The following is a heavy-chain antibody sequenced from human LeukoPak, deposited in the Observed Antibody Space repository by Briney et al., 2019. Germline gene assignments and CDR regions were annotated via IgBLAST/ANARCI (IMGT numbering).Heavy chain of an antibody. CDR1: GFTFRSYA. Sequence: PGGSLRLSCAASGFTFRSYAMHWVRQAPGKGPEWISLIYSNGDTRYADSVKARFTFSRDNSKNTLYLQMNSLRAEDTAMYYCTYGDYPLTYWGQGTLVSVSS. V-gene: IGHV3-66*01. J-gene: IGHJ4*02. CDR3: TYGDYPLTY. CDR2: IYSNGDT. D-gene: IGHD4-17*01.